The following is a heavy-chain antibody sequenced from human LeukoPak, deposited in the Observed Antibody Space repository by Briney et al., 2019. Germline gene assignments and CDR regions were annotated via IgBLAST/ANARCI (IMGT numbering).Heavy chain of an antibody. CDR1: GGSFIGYY. CDR3: ARSPDSDRLDY. V-gene: IGHV4-34*01. D-gene: IGHD3-22*01. Sequence: SETLSLTCAVYGGSFIGYYWSWIRQPPGKGLEWIGEINHSGSTNYNPSLKSRVTISVDTSKNQFSLKLSSVTAADTAVYYCARSPDSDRLDYWGQGTLVTVSS. J-gene: IGHJ4*02. CDR2: INHSGST.